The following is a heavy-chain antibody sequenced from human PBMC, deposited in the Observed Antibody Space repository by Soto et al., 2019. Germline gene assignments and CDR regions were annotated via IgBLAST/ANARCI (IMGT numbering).Heavy chain of an antibody. CDR3: ARGIVVVVAATPPSYYYGMDV. V-gene: IGHV1-69*12. D-gene: IGHD2-15*01. CDR2: IIPIFGTA. CDR1: GGTFSSYA. Sequence: QVQLVQSGAEVKKPGSSVKVSCKASGGTFSSYAISWVRQAPGQGLEWMGGIIPIFGTANHAQKFQGRVTITADESTSTAYMELSSLRSEDTAVYYCARGIVVVVAATPPSYYYGMDVWGQGTTVTVSS. J-gene: IGHJ6*02.